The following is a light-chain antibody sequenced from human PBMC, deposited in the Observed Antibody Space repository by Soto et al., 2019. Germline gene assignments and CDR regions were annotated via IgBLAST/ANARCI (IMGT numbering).Light chain of an antibody. CDR3: SSDTSSSTVV. CDR2: DVS. CDR1: SSDVGGYNY. Sequence: QSALTQPASVSGSPGQSITISCTGTSSDVGGYNYVSWYQQHPGKAPKLMIYDVSNRPSGVSNRFSGSKSGNTASLTISGHHAEDEADYYCSSDTSSSTVVFGGGTKLTVL. J-gene: IGLJ2*01. V-gene: IGLV2-14*01.